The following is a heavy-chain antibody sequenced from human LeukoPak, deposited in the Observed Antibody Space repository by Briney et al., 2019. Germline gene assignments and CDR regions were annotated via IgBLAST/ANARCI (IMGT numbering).Heavy chain of an antibody. CDR2: IYTSGST. Sequence: SETLSLTCTVSGGSISSGSYYWSWIRQPAGKGLEWIGRIYTSGSTNYNPSLKSRVTMSVDTSKNQFSLKLSSVTAADTAVYYCARGYCSGGSCYYNWFDPWGQGTLVTVSS. D-gene: IGHD2-15*01. CDR3: ARGYCSGGSCYYNWFDP. J-gene: IGHJ5*02. V-gene: IGHV4-61*02. CDR1: GGSISSGSYY.